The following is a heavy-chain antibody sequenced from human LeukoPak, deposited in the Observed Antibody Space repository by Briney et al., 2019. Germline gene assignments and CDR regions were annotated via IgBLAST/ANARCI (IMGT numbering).Heavy chain of an antibody. Sequence: GGSLRLSCAASGFTFSSYWMSWVRQAPGKGLEWVANIKQDGSEKYYVDSVKGRFTISRDNAKNSVYLQMNSLRAEDTAVYYCARQWLALDDAFDIWGQGTMVTVSS. D-gene: IGHD6-19*01. V-gene: IGHV3-7*01. CDR2: IKQDGSEK. J-gene: IGHJ3*02. CDR1: GFTFSSYW. CDR3: ARQWLALDDAFDI.